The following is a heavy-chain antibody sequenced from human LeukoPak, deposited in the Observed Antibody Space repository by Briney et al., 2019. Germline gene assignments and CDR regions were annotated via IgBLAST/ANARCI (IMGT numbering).Heavy chain of an antibody. CDR3: ARDNSHSSGWYGY. D-gene: IGHD6-19*01. Sequence: ASVKVSCKASGYTFTSYGISWVRQAPGQGLEWMGWISAYNGNTNYAQKFQGRVTITADKSTSTAYMELSSLRSEDTAVYYCARDNSHSSGWYGYWGQGTLVTVSS. CDR2: ISAYNGNT. CDR1: GYTFTSYG. J-gene: IGHJ4*02. V-gene: IGHV1-18*01.